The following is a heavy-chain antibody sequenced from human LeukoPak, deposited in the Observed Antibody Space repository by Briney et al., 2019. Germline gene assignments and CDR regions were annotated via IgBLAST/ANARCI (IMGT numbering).Heavy chain of an antibody. V-gene: IGHV4-59*01. J-gene: IGHJ5*02. CDR1: GGSISTYY. CDR3: ARTIKSGNYYWFDP. D-gene: IGHD1-26*01. CDR2: IYYRGNT. Sequence: SETLSLTCTVSGGSISTYYWSWIRQPPGKGLEWIGYIYYRGNTNYNPSLKSRVTVFVDTSKNQFSLKVTSLTAADTAVYYCARTIKSGNYYWFDPWGQGTLVTVSS.